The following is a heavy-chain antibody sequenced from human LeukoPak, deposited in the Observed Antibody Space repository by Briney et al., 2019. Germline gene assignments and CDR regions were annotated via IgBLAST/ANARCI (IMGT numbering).Heavy chain of an antibody. CDR1: GYTFTSFY. Sequence: ASVKVSCKASGYTFTSFYLHWLRQAPGQGLEWMAWINPNSGATNFAQKFQGRVTMTRDMYISTAYMELNRLTSDDTAVYYCARDRFNSGWYPHFDYWGQGTLVTVSS. CDR3: ARDRFNSGWYPHFDY. J-gene: IGHJ4*02. V-gene: IGHV1-2*02. CDR2: INPNSGAT. D-gene: IGHD6-19*01.